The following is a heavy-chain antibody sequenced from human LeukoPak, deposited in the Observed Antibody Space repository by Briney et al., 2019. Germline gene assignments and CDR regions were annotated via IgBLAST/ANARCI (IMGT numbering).Heavy chain of an antibody. J-gene: IGHJ4*02. CDR3: ASTDCSGGSCYPGDY. D-gene: IGHD2-15*01. V-gene: IGHV3-30*03. CDR2: ISYDGSNK. Sequence: PGGSLRLSCAASGFTFSSYSMNWVRQAPGKGLEWVAVISYDGSNKYYADSVKGRFTISRDNSKNTLYLQMNSLRAEDTAVYYCASTDCSGGSCYPGDYWGQGTLVTVSS. CDR1: GFTFSSYS.